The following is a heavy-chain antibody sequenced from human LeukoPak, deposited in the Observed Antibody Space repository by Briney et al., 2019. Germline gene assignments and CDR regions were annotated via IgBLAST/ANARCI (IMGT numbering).Heavy chain of an antibody. CDR3: XXXXXAYYDSIGFDY. J-gene: IGHJ4*02. Sequence: GGSLRLSCAASGFTFSSYGMHWVRQAPGKGLEWVAVISYDGSNKYYADSVKGRFTISRDNSKNTLYLQINSLRADNTAVYYXXXXXXAYYDSIGFDYWGQGTLVTVSS. CDR2: ISYDGSNK. D-gene: IGHD3-22*01. V-gene: IGHV3-30*03. CDR1: GFTFSSYG.